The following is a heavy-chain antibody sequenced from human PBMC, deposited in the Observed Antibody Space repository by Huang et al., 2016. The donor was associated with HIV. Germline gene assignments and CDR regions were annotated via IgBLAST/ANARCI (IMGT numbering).Heavy chain of an antibody. V-gene: IGHV3-30*02. CDR3: VKERGSSRARSSFDF. D-gene: IGHD6-13*01. J-gene: IGHJ3*01. CDR2: IRYDGNND. Sequence: VRLVESGGGVVQPGASLTLSCSASGFPFSSYGMVWGRQAPGKGLEWVSFIRYDGNNDYLIGSVKGRFTISRDNANNTLYLRMNSLRPEDTAVYYCVKERGSSRARSSFDFWGQGTSVIVSS. CDR1: GFPFSSYG.